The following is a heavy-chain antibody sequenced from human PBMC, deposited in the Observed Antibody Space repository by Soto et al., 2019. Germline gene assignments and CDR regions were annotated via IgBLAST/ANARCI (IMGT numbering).Heavy chain of an antibody. J-gene: IGHJ4*02. V-gene: IGHV4-61*01. CDR2: IYYSGST. CDR1: GGSVSSGSYY. CDR3: AREAWSGYRGKIDY. Sequence: SEALSLTCTVSGGSVSSGSYYWSWIRQPPGKGLEWIGYIYYSGSTNYNPSLKSRVTISVDTSKNQFSLKLSSVTAADTAVYYCAREAWSGYRGKIDYWGQGTLVTVSS. D-gene: IGHD3-3*01.